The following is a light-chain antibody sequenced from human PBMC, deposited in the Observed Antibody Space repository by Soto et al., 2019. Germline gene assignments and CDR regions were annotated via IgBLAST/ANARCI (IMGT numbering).Light chain of an antibody. Sequence: GSVGDRVTITCRASQTISSWLAWYQQKPGKAPKLLIYKASTLKSGVPSRFSGSGSGTEFTLTISSLQPDDFATYYCQHYNSYSEAFXQGTK. V-gene: IGKV1-5*03. CDR1: QTISSW. CDR3: QHYNSYSEA. CDR2: KAS. J-gene: IGKJ1*01.